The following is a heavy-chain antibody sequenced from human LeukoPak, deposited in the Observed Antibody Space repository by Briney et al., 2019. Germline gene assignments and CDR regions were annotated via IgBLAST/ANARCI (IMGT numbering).Heavy chain of an antibody. Sequence: PSETLSLTCAVYGGSFSGYYWSWIRQPPGKGLEWIGEINHSGSTNYNPSLKSRVTISVDTSENQFSLKLSSVTAADTAVYYCANIAAAGKAYGYWGQGTLVTVSS. V-gene: IGHV4-34*01. CDR3: ANIAAAGKAYGY. J-gene: IGHJ4*02. CDR1: GGSFSGYY. D-gene: IGHD6-13*01. CDR2: INHSGST.